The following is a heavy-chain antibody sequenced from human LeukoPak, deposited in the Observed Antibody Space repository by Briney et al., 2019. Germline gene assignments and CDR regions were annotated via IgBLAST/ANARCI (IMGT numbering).Heavy chain of an antibody. V-gene: IGHV3-9*01. CDR2: ISWNSGSI. J-gene: IGHJ6*03. CDR1: GFTFDDYA. CDR3: AKDGGYSYGLYYMDV. D-gene: IGHD5-18*01. Sequence: PGRSLRLSCAASGFTFDDYAMHWVRQAPGKGLEWVSGISWNSGSIGYADSVKGRFTISRDNAKNSPYLQMNSLRAEDTALYYCAKDGGYSYGLYYMDVWGKGTTVTVSS.